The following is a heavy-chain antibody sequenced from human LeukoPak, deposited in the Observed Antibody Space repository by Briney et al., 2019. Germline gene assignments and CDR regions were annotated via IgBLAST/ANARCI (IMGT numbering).Heavy chain of an antibody. V-gene: IGHV1-2*02. CDR3: ARTEDIVVVPAANWFDP. D-gene: IGHD2-2*01. CDR2: INPNRGGT. J-gene: IGHJ5*02. Sequence: ASVKVSCKASGYTFTGYYMHWVRQAPGQGLEWMGWINPNRGGTNYAQKFQGRVTMTRDTSISTAYMELSRLRSDDTAVYYCARTEDIVVVPAANWFDPWGQGTLVTVSS. CDR1: GYTFTGYY.